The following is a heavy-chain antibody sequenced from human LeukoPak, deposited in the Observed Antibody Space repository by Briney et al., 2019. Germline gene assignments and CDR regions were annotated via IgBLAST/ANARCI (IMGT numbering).Heavy chain of an antibody. V-gene: IGHV3-74*01. J-gene: IGHJ4*02. CDR3: ARGGYSGSYYRFD. CDR1: GFIFTNYW. Sequence: GGSLRLSCVSSGFIFTNYWMHWVRQVPGKGPVWVGRIDKEGRAAFYAESVKGRFTISRDNVKSTVYLQMNSLTAEDTAVYHCARGGYSGSYYRFDWGQGTLVTVSS. CDR2: IDKEGRAA. D-gene: IGHD1-26*01.